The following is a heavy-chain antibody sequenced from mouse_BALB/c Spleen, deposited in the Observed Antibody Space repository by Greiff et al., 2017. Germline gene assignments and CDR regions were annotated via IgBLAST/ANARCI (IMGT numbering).Heavy chain of an antibody. J-gene: IGHJ4*01. CDR3: AVYGNQRGYYAMDY. CDR2: ILPGSGST. D-gene: IGHD2-1*01. CDR1: GYTFSSYW. Sequence: VQLQQSGAELMKPGASVKISCKATGYTFSSYWIEWVKQRPGHGLEWIGEILPGSGSTNYNEKFKGKATFTADTSSNTAYMQLSSLTSEDSAVYYCAVYGNQRGYYAMDYWGQGTSVTVAS. V-gene: IGHV1-9*01.